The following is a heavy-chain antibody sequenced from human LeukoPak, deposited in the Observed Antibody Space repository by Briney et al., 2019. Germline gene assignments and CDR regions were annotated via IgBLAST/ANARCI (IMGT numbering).Heavy chain of an antibody. CDR1: GGSISSYY. CDR2: IYYSGST. J-gene: IGHJ3*02. CDR3: ARDLRISSLNAFDI. Sequence: PSETLSLTCTVSGGSISSYYWSWIRQPPGKGLEWIGYIYYSGSTNYNPSLKSRVTISVDTSKNQFSLKLSSVTAADTAVYYCARDLRISSLNAFDIWGQGTMVTVSS. V-gene: IGHV4-59*01.